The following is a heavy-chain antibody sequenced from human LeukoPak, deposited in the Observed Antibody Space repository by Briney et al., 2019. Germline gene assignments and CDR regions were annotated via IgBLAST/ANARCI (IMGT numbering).Heavy chain of an antibody. V-gene: IGHV5-51*01. J-gene: IGHJ3*02. CDR1: GYSFTTYW. CDR2: IYPGDSDT. CDR3: ARGNMVRGVVDAFDI. Sequence: GESLKISCKGTGYSFTTYWIGWVRQMPGKGLEWMGIIYPGDSDTIYSPSFQGQVTISADKSINTAYLQWSSLRASDPAMYYCARGNMVRGVVDAFDIWGQGTMVTVSS. D-gene: IGHD3-10*01.